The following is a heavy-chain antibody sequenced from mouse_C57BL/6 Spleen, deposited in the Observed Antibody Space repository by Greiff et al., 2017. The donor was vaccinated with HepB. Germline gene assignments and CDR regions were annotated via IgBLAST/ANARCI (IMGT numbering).Heavy chain of an antibody. J-gene: IGHJ3*01. V-gene: IGHV14-4*01. Sequence: EVKLQESGAELVRPGASVKLSCTASGFNIKDDYMHWVKQRPEQGLEWIGWIDPENGDTEYASKFQGKATITADTSSNTAYLQLSSLTSEDTAVYYWTTGTAWFAYWGQGTLVTVSA. CDR1: GFNIKDDY. CDR3: TTGTAWFAY. CDR2: IDPENGDT. D-gene: IGHD4-1*01.